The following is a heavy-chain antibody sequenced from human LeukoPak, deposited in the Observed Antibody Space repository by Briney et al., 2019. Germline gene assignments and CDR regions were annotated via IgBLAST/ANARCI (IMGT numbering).Heavy chain of an antibody. CDR2: ISGSGGST. J-gene: IGHJ4*02. Sequence: GGSLRLSCAASGFTFSSYAMSWVRQAPGKGLEWVSAISGSGGSTHYADSVKGRFTISRDTSKNTLYLQMNSLRAEDTAVYYCAKEGGYSGYDLTYYFDYWGQGTLVTVSS. D-gene: IGHD5-12*01. CDR3: AKEGGYSGYDLTYYFDY. CDR1: GFTFSSYA. V-gene: IGHV3-23*01.